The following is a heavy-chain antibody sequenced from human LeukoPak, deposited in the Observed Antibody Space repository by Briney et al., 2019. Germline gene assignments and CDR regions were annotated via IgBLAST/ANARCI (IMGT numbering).Heavy chain of an antibody. CDR1: GFTFSSYS. J-gene: IGHJ5*02. D-gene: IGHD4-17*01. Sequence: GGSLGLSCAASGFTFSSYSMNWIRQAPGKGLEWVSSISSSTSYIYYADSVKGRFTISKDNAKNSLYLQMNSLRAEDTAVYYCARDAISDYGDYTLANWFDPWGQRTLVTVSS. CDR3: ARDAISDYGDYTLANWFDP. V-gene: IGHV3-21*01. CDR2: ISSSTSYI.